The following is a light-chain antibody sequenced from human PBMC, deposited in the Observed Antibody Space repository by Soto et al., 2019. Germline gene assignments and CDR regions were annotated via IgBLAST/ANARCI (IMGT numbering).Light chain of an antibody. CDR1: QSISSY. CDR2: AAS. V-gene: IGKV1-39*01. Sequence: DIQLTQSPSSLSAPLGERATITCRASQSISSYLNWYQQKPGKAPKLLIYAASSLQSGVPSRFSGSGSGTDFTLTISSLQPEDFATYYCQQSYITPRTFGQGTQVEIK. CDR3: QQSYITPRT. J-gene: IGKJ1*01.